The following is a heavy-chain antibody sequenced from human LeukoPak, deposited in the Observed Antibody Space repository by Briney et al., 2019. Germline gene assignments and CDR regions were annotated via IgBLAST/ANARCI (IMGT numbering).Heavy chain of an antibody. J-gene: IGHJ3*02. D-gene: IGHD2-21*01. Sequence: GGSLRLSCAASGFTFSSYGMHWVRQAPGKGLEWVAFIRNDGSIKYYADSVKGRFTISRDNSKNTLYVQMNSLGAEDTAVYYCAREGLDIWGQGTMVTVSS. CDR1: GFTFSSYG. CDR2: IRNDGSIK. V-gene: IGHV3-30*02. CDR3: AREGLDI.